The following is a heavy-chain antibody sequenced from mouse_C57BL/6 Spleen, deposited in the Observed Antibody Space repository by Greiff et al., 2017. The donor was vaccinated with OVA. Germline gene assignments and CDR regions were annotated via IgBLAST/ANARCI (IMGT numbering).Heavy chain of an antibody. CDR1: GFTFSSYA. CDR3: ARDYADFDY. D-gene: IGHD2-12*01. J-gene: IGHJ2*01. CDR2: ISDGGSYT. Sequence: EVQLVESGGGLVKPGGSLKLSCAASGFTFSSYAMSWVRQTPEKRLEWVATISDGGSYTYYPDNVKGRFTISRDNAKNNLYLQMSHLKSEDTAMYYCARDYADFDYWAKAPLSQSPQ. V-gene: IGHV5-4*01.